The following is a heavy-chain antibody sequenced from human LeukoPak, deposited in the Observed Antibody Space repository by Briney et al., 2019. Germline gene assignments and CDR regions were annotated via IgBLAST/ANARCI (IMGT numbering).Heavy chain of an antibody. Sequence: SVKVSCKAPGGTFSSYAISWVRQAPGQGLEWMGGIIPIFGTANYAQKFQGRVTITTDESTSTAYMELSSLRSEDTAVYYCARGGDCGGDCSLDYWGQGTLVTVSS. J-gene: IGHJ4*02. D-gene: IGHD2-21*02. V-gene: IGHV1-69*05. CDR2: IIPIFGTA. CDR3: ARGGDCGGDCSLDY. CDR1: GGTFSSYA.